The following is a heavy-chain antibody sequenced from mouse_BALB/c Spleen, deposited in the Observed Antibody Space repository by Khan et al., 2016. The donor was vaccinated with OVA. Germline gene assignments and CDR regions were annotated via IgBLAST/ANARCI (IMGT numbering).Heavy chain of an antibody. CDR2: INPSNGYT. J-gene: IGHJ3*01. V-gene: IGHV1-4*01. D-gene: IGHD2-14*01. CDR1: GYTFTSYT. CDR3: ARDGAYYRNGGWFAY. Sequence: VQLQQSGAELARPGASVKMSCKASGYTFTSYTIHWIKLRPGQGLEWIGYINPSNGYTNYNQKFKDQATLTADKSSTTAYLQLRSLASDDSAVFNCARDGAYYRNGGWFAYWGQGTLVTVSA.